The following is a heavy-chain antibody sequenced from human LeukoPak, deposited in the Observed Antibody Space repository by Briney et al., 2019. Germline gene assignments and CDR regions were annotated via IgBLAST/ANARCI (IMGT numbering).Heavy chain of an antibody. CDR3: ARICSSTDCLIPD. V-gene: IGHV3-23*01. D-gene: IGHD2-2*01. CDR1: GFSFSDYA. Sequence: GGSLRLSCTASGFSFSDYAMTWVRQAPGKGLEWVSAISGSGQTTFYTDSVKGRFTISRDNSNNTQFLQMSSLRAEDTAVYYCARICSSTDCLIPDWGQGTLVTVSS. CDR2: ISGSGQTT. J-gene: IGHJ4*02.